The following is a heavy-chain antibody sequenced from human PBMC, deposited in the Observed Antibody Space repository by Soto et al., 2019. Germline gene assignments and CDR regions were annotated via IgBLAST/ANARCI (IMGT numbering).Heavy chain of an antibody. CDR3: AADRSGSYYYYGMDV. Sequence: ASVKVSCKASGFTFTSSAMQWVRQARGQRLEWIGWIVVGSGNTNYAQKFQERVTITRDMSTSTAYMELSSLRSEDTAVYYCAADRSGSYYYYGMDVWGQGTTVTVSS. CDR2: IVVGSGNT. J-gene: IGHJ6*02. V-gene: IGHV1-58*02. CDR1: GFTFTSSA. D-gene: IGHD1-26*01.